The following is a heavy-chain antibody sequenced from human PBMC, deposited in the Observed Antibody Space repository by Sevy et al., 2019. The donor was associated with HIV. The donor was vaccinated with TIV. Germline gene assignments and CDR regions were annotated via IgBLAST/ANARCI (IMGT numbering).Heavy chain of an antibody. Sequence: GSLRLSCTVSGGSISSYYWSWIRQPAGKGLEWIGRIYTSGSTNYNPSLKSRVTMSVDTSKNQFSLKLSSVTAADTAVYYCARGIFEDAFDIWGQGTMVTVSS. CDR2: IYTSGST. CDR3: ARGIFEDAFDI. V-gene: IGHV4-4*07. D-gene: IGHD2-21*01. CDR1: GGSISSYY. J-gene: IGHJ3*02.